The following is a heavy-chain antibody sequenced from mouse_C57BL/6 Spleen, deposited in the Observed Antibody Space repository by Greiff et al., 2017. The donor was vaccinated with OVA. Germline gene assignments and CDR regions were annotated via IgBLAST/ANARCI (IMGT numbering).Heavy chain of an antibody. CDR3: VTRLTTVRSGDYYAMDY. D-gene: IGHD1-1*01. CDR2: IRSKSNNYAT. J-gene: IGHJ4*01. V-gene: IGHV10-1*01. Sequence: EVQGVESGGGLVQPKGSLKLSCAASGFSFNTYAMNWVRQAPGKGLEWVARIRSKSNNYATYYADSVKDRFTISRDDSESMLYLQMNNLKTEDTAMYYCVTRLTTVRSGDYYAMDYWGQGTSVTVSS. CDR1: GFSFNTYA.